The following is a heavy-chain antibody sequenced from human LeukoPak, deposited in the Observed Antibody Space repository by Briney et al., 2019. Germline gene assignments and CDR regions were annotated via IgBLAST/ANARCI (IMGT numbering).Heavy chain of an antibody. V-gene: IGHV1-69*04. D-gene: IGHD5-24*01. J-gene: IGHJ4*02. CDR3: ASRDSEEY. CDR2: TIPILGIA. Sequence: ASVKVSCKASGGTFSSYAISWVRQAPGQGLEWMGRTIPILGIANYAQKFQGRVTITADKSTSTAYMELSSLRSEDTAVYYCASRDSEEYWGQGTLVTVSS. CDR1: GGTFSSYA.